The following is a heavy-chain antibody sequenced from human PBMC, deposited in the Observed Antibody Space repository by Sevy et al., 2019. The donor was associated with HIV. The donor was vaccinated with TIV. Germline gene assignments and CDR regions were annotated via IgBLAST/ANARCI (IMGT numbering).Heavy chain of an antibody. CDR1: GFTVSSNY. CDR2: IYSGGST. CDR3: AGDLCIAGAGRGYYYFGMDV. V-gene: IGHV3-53*01. Sequence: GGSLRLSCAASGFTVSSNYMSWVRQAPGKGLEWVSVIYSGGSTYYADSVKGRFTMTRDNSKNTLYLKMNSLRAEDTAVYYCAGDLCIAGAGRGYYYFGMDVWGQGTTVTVSS. D-gene: IGHD6-19*01. J-gene: IGHJ6*02.